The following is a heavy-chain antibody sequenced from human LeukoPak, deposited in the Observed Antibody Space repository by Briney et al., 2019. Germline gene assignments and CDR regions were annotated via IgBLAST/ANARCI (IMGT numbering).Heavy chain of an antibody. D-gene: IGHD6-6*01. J-gene: IGHJ5*02. CDR1: GFTFNSHA. Sequence: GGSLRLSCEASGFTFNSHAMNWVRQAPGKGLEWVSAISGSDGSTYYADSVKGRFTISRDNSKNTLYLQMNSLRAEDTAVYHCAKGKGYSSSSSDHWGQGTPVTVSS. V-gene: IGHV3-23*01. CDR2: ISGSDGST. CDR3: AKGKGYSSSSSDH.